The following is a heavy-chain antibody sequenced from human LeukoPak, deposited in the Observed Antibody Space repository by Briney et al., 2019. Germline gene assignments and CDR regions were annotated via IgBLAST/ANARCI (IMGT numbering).Heavy chain of an antibody. V-gene: IGHV4-59*01. J-gene: IGHJ6*03. D-gene: IGHD5-12*01. Sequence: SETLSLTCTVSGGSISSYYWSWIRQPPGKGLEWIGYIYYSGSTNYNPSLKSRVTISVDTSKNQFSLKLSSVTAADTAVYYCARVFHSGYDYWGYYYYYMDVWGKGTTVTVSS. CDR1: GGSISSYY. CDR3: ARVFHSGYDYWGYYYYYMDV. CDR2: IYYSGST.